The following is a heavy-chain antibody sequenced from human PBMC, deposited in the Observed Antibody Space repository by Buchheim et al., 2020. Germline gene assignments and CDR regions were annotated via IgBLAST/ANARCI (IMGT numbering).Heavy chain of an antibody. CDR3: ARDRGTENTPGFY. CDR2: ISSGSSYI. J-gene: IGHJ4*02. V-gene: IGHV3-21*06. CDR1: GFTFSAYN. D-gene: IGHD3-10*01. Sequence: EVQLVVSGGGLVKPGGSLRLSCAASGFTFSAYNMNWVRQAPGKGLEWVSSISSGSSYIFYADSVKGRFTISRDNVKNSLYLQMNSLRAEDTAVYYYARDRGTENTPGFYWGQGTL.